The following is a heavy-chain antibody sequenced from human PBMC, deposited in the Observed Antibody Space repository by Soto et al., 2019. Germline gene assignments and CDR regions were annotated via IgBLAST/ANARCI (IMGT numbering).Heavy chain of an antibody. CDR1: GFTFSSYS. CDR3: AKGGRQWLVTSDINY. J-gene: IGHJ4*02. Sequence: GGSLRLSCAASGFTFSSYSMNWVRQAPGKGLEWVSYISSSSSTIYYADSVKGRFTISRVNAKNSLYLQMTSLRAEDTAVYYCAKGGRQWLVTSDINYSGQGALVTVST. D-gene: IGHD6-19*01. V-gene: IGHV3-48*01. CDR2: ISSSSSTI.